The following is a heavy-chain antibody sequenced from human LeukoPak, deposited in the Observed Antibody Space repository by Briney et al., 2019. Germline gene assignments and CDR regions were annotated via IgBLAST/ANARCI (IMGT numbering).Heavy chain of an antibody. Sequence: SETLSLTCTVSGGSISSYYWSWIRQPPGKGLEWIGYIYYSGSTNYNPSLKSRVTISVDTSKNQFSLKLSSVTAADTAVYNCAGVAAAGTGAFDIWGQGTMVTVSS. D-gene: IGHD6-13*01. CDR2: IYYSGST. CDR3: AGVAAAGTGAFDI. J-gene: IGHJ3*02. CDR1: GGSISSYY. V-gene: IGHV4-59*01.